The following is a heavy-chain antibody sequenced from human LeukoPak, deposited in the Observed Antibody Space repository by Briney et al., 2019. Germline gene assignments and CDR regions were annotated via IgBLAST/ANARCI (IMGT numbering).Heavy chain of an antibody. CDR3: ASRGYLNY. CDR2: MSSDGTIT. CDR1: GFTFYNYA. Sequence: GGALRLFSSAPGFTFYNYALKRVRPAPGEGLVWVSHMSSDGTITSYADSVKGRFTISRDNAKNTLFLQMNSLRAEDTGVYYCASRGYLNYWGQGTLVTVSS. V-gene: IGHV3-74*01. J-gene: IGHJ4*02.